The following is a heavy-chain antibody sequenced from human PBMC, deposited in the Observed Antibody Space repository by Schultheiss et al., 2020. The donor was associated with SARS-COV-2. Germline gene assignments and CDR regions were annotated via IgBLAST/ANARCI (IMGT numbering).Heavy chain of an antibody. CDR3: ARLWRLCFDY. V-gene: IGHV3-66*01. Sequence: GESLKISCAASGFTVSSNYMSWVRQAPGKGLEWVSVIYSGGSTYYADSVKGRFTISRDNSKNTLYLQMNSLRAEDTAVYYCARLWRLCFDYWGQGTLVTVSS. J-gene: IGHJ4*02. CDR2: IYSGGST. CDR1: GFTVSSNY. D-gene: IGHD6-25*01.